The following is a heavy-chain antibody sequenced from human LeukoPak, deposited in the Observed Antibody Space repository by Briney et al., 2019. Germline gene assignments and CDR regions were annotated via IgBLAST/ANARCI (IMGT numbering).Heavy chain of an antibody. Sequence: PSETLSLTCAVYGGSFSGYYWSWIRLPPGKGLEWIGEINHSGSTNYNPSLKSRVTISVDTSKKQFSLKLSSVTAADTAVYYCARGGYRRQPFDPWGQGTLVTVSS. V-gene: IGHV4-34*01. CDR2: INHSGST. CDR1: GGSFSGYY. CDR3: ARGGYRRQPFDP. J-gene: IGHJ5*02. D-gene: IGHD6-13*01.